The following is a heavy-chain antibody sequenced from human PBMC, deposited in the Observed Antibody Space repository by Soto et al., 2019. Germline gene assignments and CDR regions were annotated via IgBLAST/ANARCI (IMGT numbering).Heavy chain of an antibody. CDR3: ARGRGSGWTGYYYGMDV. D-gene: IGHD6-19*01. Sequence: SETLSLTCAVYGGSFSGYYWSWIRQPPGKGLEWIGEINHSGSTNYNPSLKSRVTISVDTSKNQFSLKLSSVTAADTAVYYCARGRGSGWTGYYYGMDVWGQGTTVT. V-gene: IGHV4-34*01. CDR1: GGSFSGYY. CDR2: INHSGST. J-gene: IGHJ6*02.